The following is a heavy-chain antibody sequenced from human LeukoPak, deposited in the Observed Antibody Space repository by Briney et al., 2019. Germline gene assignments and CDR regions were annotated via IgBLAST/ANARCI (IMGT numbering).Heavy chain of an antibody. Sequence: GGSLRLSCAASGFTFDDYAMHWVRQAPGKGLEWVSGISWSSGSIGYADSVKGRFTISRDNAKNSLYLQMNSLRAEDMALYYCAKGDKWERSLGDYFDYWGQGTLVTVSS. J-gene: IGHJ4*02. D-gene: IGHD1-26*01. CDR1: GFTFDDYA. CDR3: AKGDKWERSLGDYFDY. CDR2: ISWSSGSI. V-gene: IGHV3-9*03.